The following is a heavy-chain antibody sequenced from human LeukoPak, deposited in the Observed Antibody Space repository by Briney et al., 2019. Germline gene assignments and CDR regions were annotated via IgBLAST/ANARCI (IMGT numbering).Heavy chain of an antibody. V-gene: IGHV1-46*03. CDR2: INPSGGST. CDR3: ARWRQQLEDWFDP. D-gene: IGHD6-13*01. CDR1: GYTFTSYY. Sequence: ASVKVSCKASGYTFTSYYMHWVRQAPGQGLEWMGIINPSGGSTSYAQKFQGRVTMTRDTSTSTVYMELSSLGSEDTAVYYCARWRQQLEDWFDPWGQGTLVTVSS. J-gene: IGHJ5*02.